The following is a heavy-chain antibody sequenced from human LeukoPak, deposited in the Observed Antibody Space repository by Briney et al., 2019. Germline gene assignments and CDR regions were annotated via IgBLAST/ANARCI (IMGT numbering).Heavy chain of an antibody. CDR3: ARSSGSGNYFDY. CDR1: GGSMSNYY. J-gene: IGHJ4*02. V-gene: IGHV4-59*08. CDR2: IYYSGST. D-gene: IGHD3-10*01. Sequence: SETLSLTCTVSGGSMSNYYWTWIRQPPGKGLEWIGYIYYSGSTNYNPSLKSRVTISVDTSKNQFSLNLSSVTAADTAVYYCARSSGSGNYFDYWGQGTLVTVSS.